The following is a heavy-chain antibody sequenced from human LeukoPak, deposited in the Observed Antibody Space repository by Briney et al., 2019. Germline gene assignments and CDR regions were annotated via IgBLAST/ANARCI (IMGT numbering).Heavy chain of an antibody. CDR2: FDPEDGET. CDR1: GYTLTELS. CDR3: ATSSSWGRLSAFDI. V-gene: IGHV1-24*01. J-gene: IGHJ3*02. Sequence: ASVKVSCKVSGYTLTELSMHWVRQAPGKGLEWMGGFDPEDGETIYAQKFQGRVTMTEDTSTDTAYMELSSLRSEDTAVYYCATSSSWGRLSAFDIWGQGTMVTVSS. D-gene: IGHD6-13*01.